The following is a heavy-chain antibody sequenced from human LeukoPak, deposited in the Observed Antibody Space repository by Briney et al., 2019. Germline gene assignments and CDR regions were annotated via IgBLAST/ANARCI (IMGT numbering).Heavy chain of an antibody. CDR2: IYYSGST. D-gene: IGHD3-10*01. CDR3: ARGRGGYYGSGTTTFDY. Sequence: SETLSLTCTVSGGSISSYYWSWIRQPPGKGLEWIGYIYYSGSTNYNPSLKSRVTISVDTSKNQFSLKLSSVTAADTAVYYCARGRGGYYGSGTTTFDYWGQGTLVTVSS. CDR1: GGSISSYY. J-gene: IGHJ4*02. V-gene: IGHV4-59*01.